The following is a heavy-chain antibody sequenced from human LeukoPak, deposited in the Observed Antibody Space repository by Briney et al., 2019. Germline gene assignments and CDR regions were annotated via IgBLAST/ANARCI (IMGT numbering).Heavy chain of an antibody. Sequence: PGGSLRLSCAASGFTVSSNYMSWVRQAPGKGLEWVSVIYSGGSTYYADSVKGRFTISRDNSKNTLYLQMNSLRAEDTAVYYCARNVPNCSSTSCYYYYYYYYMDVWGKGTTVTISS. CDR1: GFTVSSNY. D-gene: IGHD2-2*01. CDR3: ARNVPNCSSTSCYYYYYYYYMDV. CDR2: IYSGGST. J-gene: IGHJ6*03. V-gene: IGHV3-53*01.